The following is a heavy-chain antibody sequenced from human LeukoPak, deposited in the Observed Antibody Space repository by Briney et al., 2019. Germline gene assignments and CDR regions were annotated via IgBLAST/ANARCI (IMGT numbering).Heavy chain of an antibody. CDR3: ARGRTSGYYYGMDV. J-gene: IGHJ6*02. CDR2: IYYSGST. V-gene: IGHV4-59*01. Sequence: SETLSLTCAVSGGSTSSYYWSWIRQPPGKGLEWIGYIYYSGSTNYNPSLKSRVTISVDTSKNQFSLKLSSVTAADTAVYYCARGRTSGYYYGMDVWGQGTTVTVSS. D-gene: IGHD3-10*01. CDR1: GGSTSSYY.